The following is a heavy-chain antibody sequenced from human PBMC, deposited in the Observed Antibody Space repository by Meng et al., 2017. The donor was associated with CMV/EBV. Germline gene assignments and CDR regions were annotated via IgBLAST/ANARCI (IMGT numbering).Heavy chain of an antibody. V-gene: IGHV3-11*01. CDR2: ISSSGSTI. J-gene: IGHJ4*02. D-gene: IGHD3-3*01. CDR3: ARTPHDFWSGYYFDY. CDR1: GFTFSDYY. Sequence: GESLKISCAASGFTFSDYYMSWIRQAPGKGLEWVSYISSSGSTIYYADSVKGRFTISRDNAKNSQYLQMNSLRAEDTAVYYCARTPHDFWSGYYFDYWGQGTLVTVSS.